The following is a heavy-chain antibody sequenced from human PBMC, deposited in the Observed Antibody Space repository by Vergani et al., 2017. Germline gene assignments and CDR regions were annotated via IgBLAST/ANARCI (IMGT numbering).Heavy chain of an antibody. J-gene: IGHJ6*03. D-gene: IGHD2-2*01. CDR1: GGTFSSYA. CDR2: IIPIFGTA. CDR3: ARGRLGYCSSTSCPPEYYYYYYMAV. V-gene: IGHV1-69*01. Sequence: QVQLVQSGAEVKKPGSSVKVSCKASGGTFSSYAISWVRQAPGQGLEWMGGIIPIFGTANYAQKFQGRVTITADESTSTAYMELSSLRSEDTALYYCARGRLGYCSSTSCPPEYYYYYYMAVWGKGCTVTVYS.